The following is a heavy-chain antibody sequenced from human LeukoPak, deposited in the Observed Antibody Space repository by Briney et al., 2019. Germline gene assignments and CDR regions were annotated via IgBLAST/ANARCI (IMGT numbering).Heavy chain of an antibody. CDR1: GFTVSSSY. V-gene: IGHV3-66*02. J-gene: IGHJ4*02. D-gene: IGHD2-15*01. CDR3: ARGYCVNGKCPYAFDY. Sequence: PGGSLRLSCAASGFTVSSSYMAWVRRAPGRGLEWVSIRYIGGNRFLADSVKRRFSISIDSHKNTLYLQMNSLTAEDQAVYYCARGYCVNGKCPYAFDYWGQGTLVTVSS. CDR2: RYIGGNR.